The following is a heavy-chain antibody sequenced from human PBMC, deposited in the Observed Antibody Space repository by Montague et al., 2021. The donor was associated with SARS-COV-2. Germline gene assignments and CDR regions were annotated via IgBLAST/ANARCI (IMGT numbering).Heavy chain of an antibody. CDR2: TYYRSKWYN. Sequence: CAISGDSVCSNSATWNRVRQSPSRGREWLGRTYYRSKWYNDYAVXVRGRVTINPDTSKNQFSLQLNSVTPEDTAIYYCTSGREGNYNVMDVWGQGTTVTVSS. D-gene: IGHD1-1*01. CDR3: TSGREGNYNVMDV. J-gene: IGHJ6*02. V-gene: IGHV6-1*01. CDR1: GDSVCSNSAT.